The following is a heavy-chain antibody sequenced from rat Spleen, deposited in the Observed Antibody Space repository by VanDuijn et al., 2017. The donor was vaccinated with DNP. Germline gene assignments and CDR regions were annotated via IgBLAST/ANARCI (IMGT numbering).Heavy chain of an antibody. D-gene: IGHD1-3*01. J-gene: IGHJ4*01. CDR3: ASTLVNYGTYGYYAMDA. V-gene: IGHV2S12*01. CDR2: ISGAGAT. Sequence: QVQLRESGPGLVQPSQTLSLTCTVSGFSLTNFGVNWVRQPPGKGLEWIAAISGAGATYYNSALKSRLTIIKDTSKSQVFLKMNSLQTEETATYYCASTLVNYGTYGYYAMDAWGQGTSVTVSS. CDR1: GFSLTNFG.